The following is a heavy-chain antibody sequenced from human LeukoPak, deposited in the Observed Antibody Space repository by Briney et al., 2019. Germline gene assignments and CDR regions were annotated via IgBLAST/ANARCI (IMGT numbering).Heavy chain of an antibody. CDR3: ARDAAWYDSSGPFDY. CDR2: INPSGGST. J-gene: IGHJ4*02. Sequence: GASVKVSCKASGYTFTSYYMHWVRQAPGQGLEWMGIINPSGGSTSYAQKFQGRVTMTRDTSTSTVYMELSSLRSEDTAVYYCARDAAWYDSSGPFDYWGQGTLVTVSS. D-gene: IGHD3-22*01. CDR1: GYTFTSYY. V-gene: IGHV1-46*01.